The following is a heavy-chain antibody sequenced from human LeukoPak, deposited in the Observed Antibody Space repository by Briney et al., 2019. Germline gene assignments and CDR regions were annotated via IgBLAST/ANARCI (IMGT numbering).Heavy chain of an antibody. V-gene: IGHV3-64D*09. J-gene: IGHJ3*02. CDR1: GFTFSSYA. D-gene: IGHD7-27*01. CDR3: VKSNRGQAFDI. Sequence: GSLRLSCSASGFTFSSYAMHWVRQAPGKGLEYVSAISSNGGSTYYADSVKGRFTISRDNSKNTLYLQMSSPRAEDTAVYYCVKSNRGQAFDIWGQGTMVTVSS. CDR2: ISSNGGST.